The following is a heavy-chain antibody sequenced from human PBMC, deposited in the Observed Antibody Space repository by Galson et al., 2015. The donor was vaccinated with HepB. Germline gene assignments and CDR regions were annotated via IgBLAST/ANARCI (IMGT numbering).Heavy chain of an antibody. Sequence: PALVKPTQTLTLTCTFSGFSLSTSAVGVGWIRQPPGKALEWLALIYWDDDKRYSPSPKSRLTITKDTSENQVVLTMTNMDPVDTATYYCAHRPGDSSGWLAFDYWGQGTLVTVSS. J-gene: IGHJ4*02. CDR1: GFSLSTSAVG. CDR2: IYWDDDK. V-gene: IGHV2-5*02. CDR3: AHRPGDSSGWLAFDY. D-gene: IGHD6-19*01.